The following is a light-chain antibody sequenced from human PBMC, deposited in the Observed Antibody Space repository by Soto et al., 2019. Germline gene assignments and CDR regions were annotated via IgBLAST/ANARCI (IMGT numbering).Light chain of an antibody. J-gene: IGLJ1*01. CDR3: QSYDSRLSGYV. CDR2: GNS. CDR1: SSNIGAGYD. Sequence: QSVLTQPPSVSGAPGQRVTISCTGSSSNIGAGYDVHWYQQLPGPAPKLLLYGNSNRPSGVPDRFSGSKSGTSAALAITGLQAEDEADYYCQSYDSRLSGYVCGTGTTLPVL. V-gene: IGLV1-40*01.